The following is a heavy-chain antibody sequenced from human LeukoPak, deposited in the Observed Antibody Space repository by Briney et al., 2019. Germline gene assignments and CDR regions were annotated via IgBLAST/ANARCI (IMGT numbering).Heavy chain of an antibody. J-gene: IGHJ4*02. CDR1: GGSISSSSYH. Sequence: SSETHSLICTVSGGSISSSSYHWGWIRQPPGKGLEWIGTIYSGGSTYYNSSLKSRVTISIDTSNNQFFLKLNSVTAADTAVYYCARQRGKMRYFDFVALDYWGQGTLVTVSS. CDR3: ARQRGKMRYFDFVALDY. D-gene: IGHD3-9*01. V-gene: IGHV4-39*01. CDR2: IYSGGST.